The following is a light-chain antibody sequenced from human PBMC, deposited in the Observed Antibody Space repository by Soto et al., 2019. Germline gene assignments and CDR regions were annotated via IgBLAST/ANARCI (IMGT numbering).Light chain of an antibody. Sequence: QSVLTQPASVSGSPGQSITISCTGTSSDVGGYNYVSWYQQHPGKAPKLMIYDVSNRPSGVSNRFSGSKSGNTASLTISGLQAVDESDYYCSSYTGISTYVFGTGTRVPV. V-gene: IGLV2-14*03. CDR1: SSDVGGYNY. CDR2: DVS. CDR3: SSYTGISTYV. J-gene: IGLJ1*01.